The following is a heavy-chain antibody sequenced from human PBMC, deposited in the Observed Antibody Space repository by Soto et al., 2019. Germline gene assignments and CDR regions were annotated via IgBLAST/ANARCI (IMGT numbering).Heavy chain of an antibody. D-gene: IGHD3-22*01. V-gene: IGHV1-69*02. CDR2: IIPILGIA. Sequence: QVQLVQSGAEVKKPGSSVKVSCKASGGTFSSYTMSWVRQAPGEGLEWMGRIIPILGIANYAQKFQGRVTITADKSTSTAYMELSSLRSEDTAVYYCASRYDSSDYWGQGTLVTVSS. J-gene: IGHJ4*02. CDR1: GGTFSSYT. CDR3: ASRYDSSDY.